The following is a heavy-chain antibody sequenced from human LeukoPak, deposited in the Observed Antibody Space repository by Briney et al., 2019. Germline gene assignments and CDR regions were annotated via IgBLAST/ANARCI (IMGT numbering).Heavy chain of an antibody. V-gene: IGHV3-21*01. CDR2: ISSSSSYI. CDR3: ARDYPSYGSGSYYNVLDY. Sequence: GGSLRLSCAASGFTFSGYSMNWVRQAPGKGLEWVSSISSSSSYIYYADSVKGRFTISRDNAKNSLYLQMNSLRAEDTAVYYCARDYPSYGSGSYYNVLDYWGQGTLVTVSS. J-gene: IGHJ4*02. CDR1: GFTFSGYS. D-gene: IGHD3-10*01.